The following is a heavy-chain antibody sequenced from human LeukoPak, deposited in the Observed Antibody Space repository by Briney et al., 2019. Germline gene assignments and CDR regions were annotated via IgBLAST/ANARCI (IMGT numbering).Heavy chain of an antibody. D-gene: IGHD6-19*01. CDR2: INHSGST. CDR3: ARRSGIAVAGAFDY. CDR1: GGSFSGYY. Sequence: SEILSLTCAVYGGSFSGYYWSWIRQPPGKGLEWIGEINHSGSTNYNPSLKSRVTISVDTSKNQFSLKLSSVTAADTAVYYCARRSGIAVAGAFDYWGQGTLVTVSS. J-gene: IGHJ4*02. V-gene: IGHV4-34*01.